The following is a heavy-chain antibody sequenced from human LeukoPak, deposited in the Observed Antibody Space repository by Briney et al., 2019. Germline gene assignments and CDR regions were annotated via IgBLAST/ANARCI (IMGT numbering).Heavy chain of an antibody. Sequence: PSETLSLTCTVSSGSIISYYWSWIRQTPGKQLEWIGYIYYSGRTSYNPSLKSRVTISVDTSNNQFSLRLDSVTAADTAVYFCARHGGTVAINDAFDIWSQGRMATVSS. CDR3: ARHGGTVAINDAFDI. J-gene: IGHJ3*02. D-gene: IGHD1/OR15-1a*01. CDR2: IYYSGRT. CDR1: SGSIISYY. V-gene: IGHV4-59*08.